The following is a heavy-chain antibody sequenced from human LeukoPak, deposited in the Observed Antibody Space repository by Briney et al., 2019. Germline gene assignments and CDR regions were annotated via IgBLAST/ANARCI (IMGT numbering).Heavy chain of an antibody. CDR2: IRYDGSNK. D-gene: IGHD2-15*01. Sequence: GGSLRLSCAASGFTFSSYGMHWVRQAPGKGLEWVAFIRYDGSNKYYADSVKGRFTISRDDAKNSLYLQMNSLRAEDTAVYYCASSQLGYCSGGSCYRNWFDPWGQGTLVTVSS. CDR3: ASSQLGYCSGGSCYRNWFDP. V-gene: IGHV3-30*02. J-gene: IGHJ5*02. CDR1: GFTFSSYG.